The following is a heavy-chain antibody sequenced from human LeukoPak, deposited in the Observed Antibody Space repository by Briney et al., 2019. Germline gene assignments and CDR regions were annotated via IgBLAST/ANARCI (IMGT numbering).Heavy chain of an antibody. V-gene: IGHV1-69*05. CDR3: ASGSSPPSYFDY. CDR2: IIPIFGTA. D-gene: IGHD2-15*01. CDR1: GGSFSSYA. Sequence: ASVKVSCKASGGSFSSYAISWVRQAPGQGLEWMGRIIPIFGTANYAQKFQGRVTITTDESTSTAYMELSSLRSEDTAVYYCASGSSPPSYFDYWGQGTPVTVSS. J-gene: IGHJ4*02.